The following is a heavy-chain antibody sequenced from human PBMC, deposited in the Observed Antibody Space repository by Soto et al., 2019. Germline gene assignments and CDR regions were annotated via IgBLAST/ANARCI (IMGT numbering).Heavy chain of an antibody. J-gene: IGHJ4*02. CDR2: INSDGSST. V-gene: IGHV3-74*01. Sequence: GGSLRLSCAASGFTFSSYWMHWVRQAPGKGLVWVSRINSDGSSTSYADSVKGRFTISRDNAKNTLYLQMNSLRAEDTAVYYCASSRFLEWLFSYWGQGTLVTVSS. CDR3: ASSRFLEWLFSY. D-gene: IGHD3-3*01. CDR1: GFTFSSYW.